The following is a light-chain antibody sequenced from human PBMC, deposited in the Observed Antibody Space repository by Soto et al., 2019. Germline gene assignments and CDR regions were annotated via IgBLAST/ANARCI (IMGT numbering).Light chain of an antibody. V-gene: IGLV2-14*01. Sequence: QSVLTQPASVSGSPGQSITISCTGTSSDVGGYSVVSWYQQHPGKAPKLMIYDVSNQPSGVSNRFSGSKSGNTASLTISGLQDEDEADYYCSSYTSSSTLVVFGGGTKLTVL. CDR3: SSYTSSSTLVV. CDR1: SSDVGGYSV. CDR2: DVS. J-gene: IGLJ2*01.